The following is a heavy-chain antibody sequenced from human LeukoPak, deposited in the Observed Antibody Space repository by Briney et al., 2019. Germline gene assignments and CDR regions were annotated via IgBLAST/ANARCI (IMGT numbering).Heavy chain of an antibody. CDR2: VDPEDGET. CDR1: GYTFTSYG. D-gene: IGHD3-9*01. V-gene: IGHV1-69-2*01. CDR3: ATFYDILTGLNTDFDY. J-gene: IGHJ4*02. Sequence: ASVKVSCKASGYTFTSYGISWVRQAPGKGLEWMGRVDPEDGETIYAEKFQGRVTITADTSTDTAYMELSSLRSEDTAVYYCATFYDILTGLNTDFDYSGQGTLVTVSS.